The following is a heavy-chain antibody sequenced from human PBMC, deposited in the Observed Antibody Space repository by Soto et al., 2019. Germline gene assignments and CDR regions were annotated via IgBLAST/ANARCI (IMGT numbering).Heavy chain of an antibody. D-gene: IGHD4-17*01. J-gene: IGHJ2*01. CDR2: VSGGGETT. V-gene: IGHV3-23*01. CDR3: TRKGPGSTSLPIYGDFDL. CDR1: GFTFISYD. Sequence: EVQLLESGGGLVQPGGSLRLSCEGSGFTFISYDMNWVRQAPGTGLGWVSAVSGGGETTFYADSVKGRCTISRANAKNTVTLQISSLAVDDTAVYYCTRKGPGSTSLPIYGDFDLWGRGTLVTVS.